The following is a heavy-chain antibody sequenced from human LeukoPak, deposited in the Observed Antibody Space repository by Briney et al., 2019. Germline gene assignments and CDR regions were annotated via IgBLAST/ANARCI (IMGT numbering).Heavy chain of an antibody. J-gene: IGHJ4*02. CDR1: GGTFISWS. CDR2: IIPIFGTA. Sequence: AAVKVSCKASGGTFISWSISGVRQAPGQALEGMGGIIPIFGTANYAQKFQGRVTITADESTSTAYMELSSLRSEDTAVYYCARSTTALSEPPGYWGQGTLVTVSS. V-gene: IGHV1-69*13. D-gene: IGHD4-17*01. CDR3: ARSTTALSEPPGY.